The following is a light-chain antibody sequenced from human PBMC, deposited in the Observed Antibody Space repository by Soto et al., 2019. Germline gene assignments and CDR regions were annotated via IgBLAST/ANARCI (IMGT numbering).Light chain of an antibody. J-gene: IGKJ2*01. V-gene: IGKV1-33*01. Sequence: DIQMTQSPSSLSASVGDRVTITCQASQDIVNYLNWYQQKPGKAPKLLIYDASNLETGVPPRFSGSGSGTDFTFTISSLQPEDIATYYCQQYDNLPPYTFGQGTKVEIK. CDR1: QDIVNY. CDR2: DAS. CDR3: QQYDNLPPYT.